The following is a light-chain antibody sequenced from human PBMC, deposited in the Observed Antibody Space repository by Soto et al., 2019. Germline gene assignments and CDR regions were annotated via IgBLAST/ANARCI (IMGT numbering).Light chain of an antibody. Sequence: DIKMTQSPPTLSASVGDRVTITCRASQPISSWLAWYHQKPGKAPKLLIYDASNLESGVPSRFSGSGSGTEFTLTISSLQPEDFGIYYCQPYENYWTFGQGTKVEIK. CDR2: DAS. CDR1: QPISSW. J-gene: IGKJ1*01. V-gene: IGKV1-5*01. CDR3: QPYENYWT.